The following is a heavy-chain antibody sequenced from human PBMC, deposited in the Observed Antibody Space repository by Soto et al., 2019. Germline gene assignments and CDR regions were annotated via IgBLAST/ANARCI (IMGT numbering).Heavy chain of an antibody. CDR3: ARTVLGPDLLADSVLDYYCYMDV. J-gene: IGHJ6*03. CDR2: VYYTGST. CDR1: GGSISNFY. D-gene: IGHD3-16*01. Sequence: SETLSLTCTVSGGSISNFYWSWIRQPPGKGLEWIGYVYYTGSTSYNPSLKRRVTFSADSSRGQFSLRLNSVTAADTAVYYCARTVLGPDLLADSVLDYYCYMDVWGQGTTVTVSS. V-gene: IGHV4-59*08.